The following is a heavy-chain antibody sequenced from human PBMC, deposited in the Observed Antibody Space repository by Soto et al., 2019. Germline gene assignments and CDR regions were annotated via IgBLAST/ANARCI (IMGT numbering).Heavy chain of an antibody. CDR2: IIPIFGTA. J-gene: IGHJ3*02. D-gene: IGHD3-22*01. V-gene: IGHV1-69*12. CDR3: ARPTYYYDSSGYVDAFDI. Sequence: QVQLVQSGAEVKKPGSSVKVSCKASGGTFSSYAISWVRQAPGQGLEWMGGIIPIFGTANYAQKFQGRVTITADESTSTAYMELSSLRSEDTDVYYCARPTYYYDSSGYVDAFDIWGQVTMVTVSS. CDR1: GGTFSSYA.